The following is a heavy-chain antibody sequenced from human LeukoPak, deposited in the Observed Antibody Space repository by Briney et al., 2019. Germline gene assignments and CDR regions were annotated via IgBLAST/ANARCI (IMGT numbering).Heavy chain of an antibody. CDR2: IIPIFVTA. J-gene: IGHJ4*02. Sequence: SVKVSCKASGGTFSSYAISWVRQAPGQGLEWMGRIIPIFVTANYAQKFQGRVTITTDESTSTAYMELSSLRSEDTAVYYCAVEWFGELLRFDYWGQGTLVTVSS. D-gene: IGHD3-10*01. CDR1: GGTFSSYA. CDR3: AVEWFGELLRFDY. V-gene: IGHV1-69*05.